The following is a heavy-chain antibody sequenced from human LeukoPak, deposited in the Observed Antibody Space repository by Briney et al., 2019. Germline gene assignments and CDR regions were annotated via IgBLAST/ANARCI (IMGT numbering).Heavy chain of an antibody. Sequence: TPSETLSLTCTVSGGSISSYYWSWIRQPPGKGLEWIGYIYTSGSTNYNPSLKSRVTISVDTSKNQFSLKLSSVTAADTAVYYCARSIGYSYGPYYYYYYMDVWGKGTTVTVSS. D-gene: IGHD5-18*01. CDR2: IYTSGST. J-gene: IGHJ6*03. CDR1: GGSISSYY. V-gene: IGHV4-4*09. CDR3: ARSIGYSYGPYYYYYYMDV.